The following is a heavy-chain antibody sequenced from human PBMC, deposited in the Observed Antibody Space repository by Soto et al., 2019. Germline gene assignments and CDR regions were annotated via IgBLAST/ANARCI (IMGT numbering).Heavy chain of an antibody. CDR1: GFTFSSYG. V-gene: IGHV3-30*18. D-gene: IGHD3-3*01. CDR3: AKDFAAYYDFWGQGDYYFDY. CDR2: ISYDGSNK. Sequence: PGGSLRLSCAASGFTFSSYGMHWVRQAPGKGLEWVAVISYDGSNKYYADSVKGRFTISRDNSKNTLYLQMNSLRAEDTAVYYCAKDFAAYYDFWGQGDYYFDYWGQGTLVTVSS. J-gene: IGHJ4*02.